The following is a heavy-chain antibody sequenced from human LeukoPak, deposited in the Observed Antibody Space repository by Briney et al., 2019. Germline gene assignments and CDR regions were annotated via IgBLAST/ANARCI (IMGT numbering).Heavy chain of an antibody. Sequence: SETLSLTCSVSGGSINNYYWSWIRQPTGKGLEWIASIYYSGTAKYNPSLKSRVIISVDTSKNQFSLMLSSGTAADTAVDYCARHNAGLRTWIGEVDFWGQGALVTVSS. J-gene: IGHJ4*02. CDR1: GGSINNYY. V-gene: IGHV4-59*08. CDR2: IYYSGTA. D-gene: IGHD3-10*01. CDR3: ARHNAGLRTWIGEVDF.